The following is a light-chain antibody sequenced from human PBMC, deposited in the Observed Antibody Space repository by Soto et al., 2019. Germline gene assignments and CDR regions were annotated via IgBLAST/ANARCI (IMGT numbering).Light chain of an antibody. Sequence: QSVLTQPASVSGSPGQSITISCTGTSSDVGNYNLVSWYQQHPGKAPKLMIYEVTKRPSGVSNRFSGSKSGNTASLTISGLQAEDEADYYCCSYADSSTWVFGTGTKVTVL. J-gene: IGLJ1*01. V-gene: IGLV2-23*02. CDR3: CSYADSSTWV. CDR1: SSDVGNYNL. CDR2: EVT.